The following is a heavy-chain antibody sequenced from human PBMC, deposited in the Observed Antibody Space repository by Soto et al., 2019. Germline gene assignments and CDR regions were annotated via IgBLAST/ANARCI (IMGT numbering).Heavy chain of an antibody. J-gene: IGHJ5*02. CDR1: GYTFTSYG. CDR3: ASMYSGYDFGAFDP. V-gene: IGHV1-18*04. CDR2: ISAYNGNT. Sequence: QVQLVQSGAEVKKPGASVKVSCKASGYTFTSYGISWVRQAPGQGLEWMGWISAYNGNTNYAQKLQGRVTMTTDTSTSTAYMGLRSLSSDDTAVYYCASMYSGYDFGAFDPWGQGTLVTVSS. D-gene: IGHD5-12*01.